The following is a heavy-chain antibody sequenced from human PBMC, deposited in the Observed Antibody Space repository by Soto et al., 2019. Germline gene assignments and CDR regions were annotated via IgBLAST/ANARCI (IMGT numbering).Heavy chain of an antibody. J-gene: IGHJ6*02. CDR3: ARDDVYYDFWSGHSGMDV. V-gene: IGHV3-30-3*01. CDR2: ISYDGSNK. Sequence: QVQLVESGGGVVQPGRPLRLSCAASGFTFSSYAMHWVRQAPGKGLEWVAVISYDGSNKYYADSVKGRFTISRDNSKNTLYLQMNSLRAEDTAVYYCARDDVYYDFWSGHSGMDVWGQGTTVTVSS. CDR1: GFTFSSYA. D-gene: IGHD3-3*01.